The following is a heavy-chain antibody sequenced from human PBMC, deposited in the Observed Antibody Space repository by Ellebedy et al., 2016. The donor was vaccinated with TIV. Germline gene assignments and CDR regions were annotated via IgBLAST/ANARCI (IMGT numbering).Heavy chain of an antibody. Sequence: MPSETLSLTCTVSGGSISSYYWSWIRQPPGKGLEWIGYIYYSGSTNYNPSLKSRVTISVDTSKNQFSLKLSSVTAADTAVYYCARRPVGLWLVGFDYWGQGTLVTVSS. CDR2: IYYSGST. CDR3: ARRPVGLWLVGFDY. D-gene: IGHD5-18*01. J-gene: IGHJ4*02. V-gene: IGHV4-59*12. CDR1: GGSISSYY.